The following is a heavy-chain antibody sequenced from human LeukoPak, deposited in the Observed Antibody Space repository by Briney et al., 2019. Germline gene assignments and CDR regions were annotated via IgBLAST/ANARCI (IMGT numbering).Heavy chain of an antibody. J-gene: IGHJ6*03. V-gene: IGHV3-64*01. CDR1: GFTFSSYS. Sequence: GGSLRLSCAASGFTFSSYSMNWVRQAPGKGLEHVSTISYNGDGTDYANSVKGRFTISRDNSKNTLSLQVGSLRPEDMAVYYCARGHFWSGYSYQDYYYYMDVWGKGTTVTVSS. CDR2: ISYNGDGT. D-gene: IGHD3-3*02. CDR3: ARGHFWSGYSYQDYYYYMDV.